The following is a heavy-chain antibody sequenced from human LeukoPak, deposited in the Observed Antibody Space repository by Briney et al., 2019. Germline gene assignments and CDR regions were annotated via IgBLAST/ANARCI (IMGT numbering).Heavy chain of an antibody. CDR1: GFSFSSYG. D-gene: IGHD2-21*02. Sequence: PGGSLRLACAASGFSFSSYGMHWVRQAPGKGLEWVAVISYDGSNKYYADSVKGRFTISRDNSKNTLYLQMNSLRAEDTAVYYCARSAVVTDYDYWGQGTLVTVSS. CDR3: ARSAVVTDYDY. CDR2: ISYDGSNK. V-gene: IGHV3-30*03. J-gene: IGHJ4*02.